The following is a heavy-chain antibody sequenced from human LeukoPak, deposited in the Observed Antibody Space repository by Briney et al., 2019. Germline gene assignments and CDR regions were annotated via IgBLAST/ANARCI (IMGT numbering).Heavy chain of an antibody. CDR3: ARERSGANSYGYWEY. Sequence: ASVKVSCMASGYTFTGYYIHWVRQAPGQGLEWMGWINPNSGGTNYAQKFQGRVTMTRDTSISTAYMEVSSLRSDDTAVYYCARERSGANSYGYWEYWGQGTLVTVSS. D-gene: IGHD5-18*01. V-gene: IGHV1-2*02. CDR1: GYTFTGYY. J-gene: IGHJ4*02. CDR2: INPNSGGT.